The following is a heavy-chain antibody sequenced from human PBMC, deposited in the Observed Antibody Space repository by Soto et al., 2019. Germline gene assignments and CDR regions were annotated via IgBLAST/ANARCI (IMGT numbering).Heavy chain of an antibody. J-gene: IGHJ4*02. V-gene: IGHV3-23*01. CDR2: ISGSGGST. D-gene: IGHD2-2*01. CDR1: GFTFSSYA. Sequence: PGGSLRLSCAASGFTFSSYAMSWVRQAPRKGLEWVSAISGSGGSTYYADSVKGRFTISRDNSKNTLYLQMNSLRAEDTAVYYCAKEEGYCSSTSCYFDYWGQGTLVTVSS. CDR3: AKEEGYCSSTSCYFDY.